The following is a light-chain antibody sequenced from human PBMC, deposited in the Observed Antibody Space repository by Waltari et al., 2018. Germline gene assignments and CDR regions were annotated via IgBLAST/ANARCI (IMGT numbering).Light chain of an antibody. CDR2: GDS. CDR1: SPNLGAGHH. Sequence: SVLAQPPSVSGAPGQRVTIPCTGRSPNLGAGHHVHWYQEFPGTAPKLLIYGDSNRPSGVPDRFSGSKSGTSASPAITGLQAEDEANYYCQSFDTSLGAIFGGGTKVTVL. V-gene: IGLV1-40*01. CDR3: QSFDTSLGAI. J-gene: IGLJ2*01.